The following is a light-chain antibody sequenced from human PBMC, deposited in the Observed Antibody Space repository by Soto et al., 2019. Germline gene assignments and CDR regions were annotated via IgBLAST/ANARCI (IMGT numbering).Light chain of an antibody. CDR3: ISYTTSTTWV. J-gene: IGLJ3*02. V-gene: IGLV2-14*01. Sequence: QSALTQPASVSGSPGQSITISCTGSSSDFGAYNYVSWLQQHPGKAPKLIIYEVSNRPSGVSDRFSGSKSGNTASLTISGLQAEDAAVYHCISYTTSTTWVFGGGTKVTVL. CDR1: SSDFGAYNY. CDR2: EVS.